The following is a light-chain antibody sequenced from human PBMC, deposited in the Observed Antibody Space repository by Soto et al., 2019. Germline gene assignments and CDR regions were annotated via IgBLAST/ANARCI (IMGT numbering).Light chain of an antibody. CDR1: QSVSSY. Sequence: IVLTQSPATLSLSPWERATLTCRASQSVSSYLAWYQQKPGQAPRLLLYEASNRATGIPARFSGSGSGTDFTLTISSLEPEDFAVYYCQQRSNWPPWTFGQGTKVDIK. CDR2: EAS. V-gene: IGKV3-11*01. J-gene: IGKJ1*01. CDR3: QQRSNWPPWT.